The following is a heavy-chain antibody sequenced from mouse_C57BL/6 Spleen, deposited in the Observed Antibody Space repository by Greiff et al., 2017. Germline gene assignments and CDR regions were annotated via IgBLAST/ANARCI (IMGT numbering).Heavy chain of an antibody. J-gene: IGHJ1*03. CDR1: GFTFSDYG. V-gene: IGHV5-17*01. CDR3: ARSPYYYGSSPYWYFDV. D-gene: IGHD1-1*01. CDR2: ISSGRSTI. Sequence: EVQVVESGGGLVKPGGSLKLSCAASGFTFSDYGMHWVRPAPEKGLEWVAYISSGRSTIYYADTVKGRFTISRDNAKNTLFLQMTSLRSEDTAMYYCARSPYYYGSSPYWYFDVWGTGTTVTVSS.